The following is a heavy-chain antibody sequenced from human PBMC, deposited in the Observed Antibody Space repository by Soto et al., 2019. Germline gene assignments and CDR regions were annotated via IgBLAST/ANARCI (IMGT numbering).Heavy chain of an antibody. CDR3: ARDGGGYDSDIDFDY. V-gene: IGHV4-61*01. Sequence: SETLSLTCTVSGGSVSNGMYSWSWIRQPPGKGLEWIENVYFTGTTIYNPSLQSRVTMSLDTYKDQFFLKLTSVTAAATAVYYCARDGGGYDSDIDFDYWGQGTLVTVSS. CDR1: GGSVSNGMYS. D-gene: IGHD5-12*01. CDR2: VYFTGTT. J-gene: IGHJ4*02.